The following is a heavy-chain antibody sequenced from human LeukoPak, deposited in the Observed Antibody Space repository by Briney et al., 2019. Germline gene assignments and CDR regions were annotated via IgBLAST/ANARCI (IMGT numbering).Heavy chain of an antibody. D-gene: IGHD3-3*01. Sequence: ASVKVSCKASGYTFTSYGISWVRQAPGQGLEWMGWISAYNGNTNYAQKLQGRVTMTTDTSTSTAYMELRSLRSDGTAVYYCARDSLDYDFWSGYSYWGQGTLVTVSS. V-gene: IGHV1-18*01. CDR3: ARDSLDYDFWSGYSY. J-gene: IGHJ4*02. CDR1: GYTFTSYG. CDR2: ISAYNGNT.